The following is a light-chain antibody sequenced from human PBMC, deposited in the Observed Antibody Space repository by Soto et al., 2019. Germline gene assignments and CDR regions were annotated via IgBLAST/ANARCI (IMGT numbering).Light chain of an antibody. CDR1: SSDVGGYNY. Sequence: QSALTQPASVSGSPGQSITISCTGTSSDVGGYNYVSWYQQHPGKAPKLMIYEVSNRPSGVSNRFSGSKSGNTASLTISGLQAEDEADCYCSSYTSSSTLEVFGGGTKVTVL. J-gene: IGLJ3*02. CDR2: EVS. CDR3: SSYTSSSTLEV. V-gene: IGLV2-14*01.